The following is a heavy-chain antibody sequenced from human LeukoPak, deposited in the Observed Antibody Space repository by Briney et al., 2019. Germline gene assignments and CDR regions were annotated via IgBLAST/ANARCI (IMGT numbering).Heavy chain of an antibody. D-gene: IGHD2-2*01. CDR3: ARVPGGYCSSTSCYGWDYYYYYYVDV. CDR1: GFNFSDYY. V-gene: IGHV3-11*04. CDR2: ISGRDNII. J-gene: IGHJ6*03. Sequence: PGGSLRLSCAASGFNFSDYYIIWIRQTPGKRLDWVSYISGRDNIIYYADSVKGRCTISRDNAKNSLYLQMNSLRAEDTAVYYCARVPGGYCSSTSCYGWDYYYYYYVDVWGKGTTVTVSS.